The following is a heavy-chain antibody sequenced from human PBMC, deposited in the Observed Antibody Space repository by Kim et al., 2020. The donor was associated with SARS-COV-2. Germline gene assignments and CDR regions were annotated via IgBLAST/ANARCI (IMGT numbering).Heavy chain of an antibody. J-gene: IGHJ4*02. CDR1: GGTFSSYA. CDR2: IIPIFGTA. V-gene: IGHV1-69*13. D-gene: IGHD6-19*01. Sequence: SVKVSCKASGGTFSSYAISWVRQAPGQGLEWMGGIIPIFGTANYAQKFQGRVTITADESTSTAYMELSSLRSEDTAVYYCARGVQGGRGWYFDYWGQGTLVTVSS. CDR3: ARGVQGGRGWYFDY.